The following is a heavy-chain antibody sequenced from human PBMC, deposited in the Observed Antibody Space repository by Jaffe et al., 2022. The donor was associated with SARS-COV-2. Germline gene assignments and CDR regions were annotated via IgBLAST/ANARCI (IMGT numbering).Heavy chain of an antibody. V-gene: IGHV1-46*01. D-gene: IGHD6-13*01. CDR1: GYTFTGHY. CDR2: INPTGSST. Sequence: QVQLVQSGAEVMKPGASVKVSCKASGYTFTGHYMHWVRQAPGQGLEWMGIINPTGSSTTYAQKFQGRLTLTRDTSTSTDYMELSSLRSEDTAFYYCARDNSIASAGTWWFDPWGQGTLVTVSS. J-gene: IGHJ5*02. CDR3: ARDNSIASAGTWWFDP.